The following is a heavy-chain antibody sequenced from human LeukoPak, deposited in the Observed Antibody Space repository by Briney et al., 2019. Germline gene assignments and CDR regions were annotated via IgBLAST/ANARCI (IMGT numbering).Heavy chain of an antibody. Sequence: GGSLRLSCAASGFTVSSNYMSWVRQAPGKGLEWVSVIYSGGSTYYADSVKGRFAISRDNSRNTLYLQMSSLRTEDTALYYCAKVQQLATIYYFDYWGQGSLVTVSS. CDR1: GFTVSSNY. CDR3: AKVQQLATIYYFDY. CDR2: IYSGGST. J-gene: IGHJ4*02. V-gene: IGHV3-53*01. D-gene: IGHD6-13*01.